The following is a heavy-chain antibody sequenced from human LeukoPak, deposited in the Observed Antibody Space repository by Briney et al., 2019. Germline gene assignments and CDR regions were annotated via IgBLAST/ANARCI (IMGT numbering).Heavy chain of an antibody. D-gene: IGHD1-14*01. CDR2: INQGGSVK. V-gene: IGHV3-7*01. CDR1: GFSFRDFW. CDR3: ARDSPESDSFAYDY. Sequence: GGSLRLSCAASGFSFRDFWMTWVRQAPGKGLEWVASINQGGSVKYYVDSVKGRFTISRDNAKNSLYLQMRSLRGEDTAIYYCARDSPESDSFAYDYWGQGTLVTVSS. J-gene: IGHJ4*02.